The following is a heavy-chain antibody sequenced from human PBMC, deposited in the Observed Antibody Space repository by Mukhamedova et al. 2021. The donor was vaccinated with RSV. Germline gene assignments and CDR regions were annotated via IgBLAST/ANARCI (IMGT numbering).Heavy chain of an antibody. CDR3: ARDTQATYNSGWSGLGTFDV. Sequence: MHWVRQAPGKGPEWVSGLTWDGGSTLYADSVKGRFTISRDNAKNSLDLQMNSLRAEDTAFYYCARDTQATYNSGWSGLGTFDV. CDR2: LTWDGGST. J-gene: IGHJ3*01. V-gene: IGHV3-9*01. D-gene: IGHD6-19*01.